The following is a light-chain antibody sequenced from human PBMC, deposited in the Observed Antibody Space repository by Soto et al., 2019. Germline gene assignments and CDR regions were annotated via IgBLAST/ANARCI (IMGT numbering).Light chain of an antibody. Sequence: QSALTQPASVSGSPGQSITISCTGTSSDVGGYNYVSWYQQHPGKAPKLIIYDVSYRPSGVSNRFSGSKSGNTASLTISGRQAEDEADYYCSSYTGSSTLFGGGTKLTVL. V-gene: IGLV2-14*03. J-gene: IGLJ2*01. CDR3: SSYTGSSTL. CDR1: SSDVGGYNY. CDR2: DVS.